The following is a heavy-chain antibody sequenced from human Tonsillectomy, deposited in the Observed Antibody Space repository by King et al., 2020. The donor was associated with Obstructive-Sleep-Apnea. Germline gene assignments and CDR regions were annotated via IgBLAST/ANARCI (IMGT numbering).Heavy chain of an antibody. CDR2: LYHSGST. CDR3: VRDVRPCGDFEYFDY. J-gene: IGHJ4*02. D-gene: IGHD4-17*01. Sequence: VQLQESGPGLVKPSETLSLTCTVSGYSISSAYYWGCIRQPPGKGLEWVGSLYHSGSTDYNPSLKSRVTISVDTSKKQFSLKLSSATAADTAVYYCVRDVRPCGDFEYFDYWGQGTLVTVSS. V-gene: IGHV4-38-2*02. CDR1: GYSISSAYY.